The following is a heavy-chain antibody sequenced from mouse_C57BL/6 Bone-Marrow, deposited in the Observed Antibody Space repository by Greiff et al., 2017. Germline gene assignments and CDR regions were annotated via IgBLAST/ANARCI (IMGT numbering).Heavy chain of an antibody. J-gene: IGHJ4*01. CDR2: FYPGSGSI. CDR3: ARHEGGFYYGSSTDYYAMDY. CDR1: GYTFTEYT. D-gene: IGHD1-1*01. V-gene: IGHV1-62-2*01. Sequence: QVQLQQSGAELVKPGASVKLSCKASGYTFTEYTIHWVKQRSGQGLEWIGWFYPGSGSIKYNEKFKDKATLTADKSSSTVYMELSRLTSEDSAVYFCARHEGGFYYGSSTDYYAMDYWGQGTSVTVSS.